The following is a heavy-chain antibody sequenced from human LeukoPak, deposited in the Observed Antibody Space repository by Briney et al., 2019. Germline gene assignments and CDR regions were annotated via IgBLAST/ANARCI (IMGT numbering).Heavy chain of an antibody. CDR2: ISSSGSTI. Sequence: GGSLTLSCAASGFTFSDYYMSWIRQAPGKGLEWVSYISSSGSTIYYADSVKGRFTISRDNAKNSLYLQMNSLRAEDTAVYYCARDYGDYVSPWFDPWGQGTLVTVSS. CDR3: ARDYGDYVSPWFDP. J-gene: IGHJ5*02. CDR1: GFTFSDYY. V-gene: IGHV3-11*01. D-gene: IGHD4-17*01.